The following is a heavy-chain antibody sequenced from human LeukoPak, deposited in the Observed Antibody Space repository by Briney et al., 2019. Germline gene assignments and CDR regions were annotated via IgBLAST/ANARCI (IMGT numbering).Heavy chain of an antibody. Sequence: GGSLRLSCAASGFTLSSYSMNWVRQAPGKGLEWVSYISSSSSSTIYYADSVKGRFTISRDNAKNSLYLQMNSLRDEDTAVYYCARDLRECSGGSCYIFDYWGQGTLVTVSS. V-gene: IGHV3-48*02. CDR3: ARDLRECSGGSCYIFDY. D-gene: IGHD2-15*01. J-gene: IGHJ4*02. CDR2: ISSSSSSTI. CDR1: GFTLSSYS.